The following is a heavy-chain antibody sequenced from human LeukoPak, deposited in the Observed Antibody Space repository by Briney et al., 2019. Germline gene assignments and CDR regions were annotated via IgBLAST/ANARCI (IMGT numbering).Heavy chain of an antibody. J-gene: IGHJ3*02. CDR1: GFTFSKFP. V-gene: IGHV3-23*01. D-gene: IGHD1-1*01. CDR3: AKSLFTSATGTARAFHI. Sequence: GGSLRLSCAASGFTFSKFPMGWVRQAPGRGLEWVSAISASGDVTFYADSLRGRFTISRDNSKSTLYLQMNGQRAEDTAIFYCAKSLFTSATGTARAFHIWGQGTRVTVSS. CDR2: ISASGDVT.